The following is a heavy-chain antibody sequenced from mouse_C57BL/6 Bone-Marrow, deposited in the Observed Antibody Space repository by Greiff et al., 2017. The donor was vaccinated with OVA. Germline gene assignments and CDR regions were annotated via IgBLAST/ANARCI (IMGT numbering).Heavy chain of an antibody. Sequence: EVKLMESGGDLVKPGGSLKLSCAASGFTFSSYGMSWVRQTPDKRLEWVATISSGGSYTYYPESVKGRFTISSDNAKNTLYLQMSSLKSEDTAMYYCARHGDYGSFFDYWGQGTTLTVSS. CDR1: GFTFSSYG. CDR2: ISSGGSYT. J-gene: IGHJ2*01. V-gene: IGHV5-6*01. CDR3: ARHGDYGSFFDY. D-gene: IGHD1-1*01.